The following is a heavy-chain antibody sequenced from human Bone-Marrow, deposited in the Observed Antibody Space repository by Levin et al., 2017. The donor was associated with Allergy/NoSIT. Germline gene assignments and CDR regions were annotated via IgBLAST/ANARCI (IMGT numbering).Heavy chain of an antibody. Sequence: ASVKVSCKASGYTFTSYAMHWVRQAPGQRLEWMGWINAGNGNTKYSQKFQGRVTITRDTSASTAYMELSSLRSEDTAVYYCARVLLVDTAMVGYYYYYGMDVWGQGTTVTVSS. CDR1: GYTFTSYA. D-gene: IGHD5-18*01. V-gene: IGHV1-3*01. CDR3: ARVLLVDTAMVGYYYYYGMDV. J-gene: IGHJ6*02. CDR2: INAGNGNT.